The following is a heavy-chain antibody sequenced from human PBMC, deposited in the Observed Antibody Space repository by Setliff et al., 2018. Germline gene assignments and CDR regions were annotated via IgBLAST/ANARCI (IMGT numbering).Heavy chain of an antibody. CDR3: AKARQARNWNSYYFDN. CDR2: ISWDGGTT. D-gene: IGHD1-20*01. J-gene: IGHJ4*02. V-gene: IGHV3-43D*04. CDR1: GFSPDDYA. Sequence: GESLKISCAAPGFSPDDYAMHWVRQSPGKGLEWVSLISWDGGTTLYADSVRGRFTVSKDSSKNSLSLQMNSLRPDDGAVYFCAKARQARNWNSYYFDNWGQGTLVTVSS.